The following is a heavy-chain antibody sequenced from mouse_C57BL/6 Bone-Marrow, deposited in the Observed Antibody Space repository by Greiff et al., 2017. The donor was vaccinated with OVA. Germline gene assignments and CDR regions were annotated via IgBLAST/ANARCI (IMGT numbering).Heavy chain of an antibody. Sequence: EVMLVESEGGLVQPGSSMKLSCTASGFTFSDYYMAWVRQVPEKGLEWVANINYDGSSTYYLDSLKSRFIISRDNAKNILYLQMSSLKSEDTATYYCARVVLRWGYAMDYWGQGTSVTVSS. D-gene: IGHD1-1*01. V-gene: IGHV5-16*01. CDR2: INYDGSST. CDR1: GFTFSDYY. CDR3: ARVVLRWGYAMDY. J-gene: IGHJ4*01.